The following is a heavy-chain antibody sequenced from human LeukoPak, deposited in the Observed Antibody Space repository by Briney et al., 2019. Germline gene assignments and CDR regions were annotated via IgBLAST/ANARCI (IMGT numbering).Heavy chain of an antibody. D-gene: IGHD3-22*01. J-gene: IGHJ4*02. CDR2: IKSDGSST. CDR1: GFTFSSYW. Sequence: GGSLRLSCAASGFTFSSYWMHWVRQAPGKGLVWASRIKSDGSSTNYADFVKGRFTISRDNAKNTLYLQMNSLRAEDTAVYYCARGYYYDSSGSVAPFDYWGQGTLVTVSS. CDR3: ARGYYYDSSGSVAPFDY. V-gene: IGHV3-74*01.